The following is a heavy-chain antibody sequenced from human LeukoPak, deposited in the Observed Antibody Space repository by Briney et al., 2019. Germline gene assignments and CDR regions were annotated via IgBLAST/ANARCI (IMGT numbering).Heavy chain of an antibody. J-gene: IGHJ3*02. CDR1: GYTFTSYY. D-gene: IGHD2-2*01. CDR3: ARETSDIVVVPAAPDWYAFDI. Sequence: ASVKVSCKASGYTFTSYYMHWVRQAPGQGLVWMGIINPSGGSTSYAQKFQGRVTMTRDTSTSTVYMELSSLRSEDTAVYYCARETSDIVVVPAAPDWYAFDIWGQGTMVTVSS. V-gene: IGHV1-46*01. CDR2: INPSGGST.